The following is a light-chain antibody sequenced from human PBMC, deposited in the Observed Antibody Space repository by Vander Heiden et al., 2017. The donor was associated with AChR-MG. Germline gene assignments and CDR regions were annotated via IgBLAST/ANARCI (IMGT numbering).Light chain of an antibody. CDR2: EGS. J-gene: IGLJ2*01. V-gene: IGLV2-23*01. Sequence: QSALTQPASVSGSPGQSITISCTRTSSDVGSYNLVSWYQQPPGKAPKLMIYEGSKRPSGVSNRFSGSKSGNTASLTISGLQAADEADYYCCSYAGSSRLFGGGTKLTVL. CDR1: SSDVGSYNL. CDR3: CSYAGSSRL.